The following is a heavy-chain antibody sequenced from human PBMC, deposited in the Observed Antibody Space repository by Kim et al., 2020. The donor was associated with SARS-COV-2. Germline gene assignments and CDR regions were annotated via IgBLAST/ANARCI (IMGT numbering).Heavy chain of an antibody. CDR1: GFTFSSYA. J-gene: IGHJ4*02. Sequence: GGSLRLSCAASGFTFSSYAMHWVRQAPGKGLEWVAVISYDGSNKYYADSVKGRFTISRDNSKNTLYLQMNSLRAEDTAVYYCARATISAAVTNWGQGTLVTVFS. V-gene: IGHV3-30*04. CDR2: ISYDGSNK. D-gene: IGHD6-13*01. CDR3: ARATISAAVTN.